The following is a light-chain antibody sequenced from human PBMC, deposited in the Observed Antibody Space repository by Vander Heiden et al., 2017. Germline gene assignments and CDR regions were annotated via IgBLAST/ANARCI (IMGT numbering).Light chain of an antibody. CDR1: QSISSW. CDR2: KTS. V-gene: IGKV1-5*03. Sequence: DIQMTQSPSTLSASVGDRVTITCRASQSISSWLAWYQQRPGKAPKVLIFKTSTLEGGVPSRFSGSGSGTEFALSISSLQPDDSATYHCQQYNTSPYTFGQGTKLEIK. J-gene: IGKJ2*01. CDR3: QQYNTSPYT.